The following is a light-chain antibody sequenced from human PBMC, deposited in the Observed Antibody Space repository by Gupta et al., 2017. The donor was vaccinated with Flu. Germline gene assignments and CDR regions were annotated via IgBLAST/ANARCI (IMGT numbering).Light chain of an antibody. CDR1: QDISSS. V-gene: IGKV1-9*01. Sequence: DILLTQSPSFLSASVGDRVAITCRASQDISSSLAWYQQKPGRAPKLLIYASSTWQSGVPSRFSGSGSVTEFTLTSSSLQAEDFATYYWQQLNNYPQFGGGTRVEIK. CDR2: ASS. J-gene: IGKJ4*01. CDR3: QQLNNYPQ.